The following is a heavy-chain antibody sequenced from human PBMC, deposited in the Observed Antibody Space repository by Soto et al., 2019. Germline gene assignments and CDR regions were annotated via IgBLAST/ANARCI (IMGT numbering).Heavy chain of an antibody. CDR1: GVTFSNAW. V-gene: IGHV3-74*01. CDR2: INSDGSTT. J-gene: IGHJ6*02. CDR3: ARGVAGYYAMDV. Sequence: GGSLRLSCAASGVTFSNAWINWVRQTPGKGLVWVSRINSDGSTTNYADSAKGRFTISRDNAKNTLYLQMNSLRAEDTAVYYCARGVAGYYAMDVWGQGTTVTVSS. D-gene: IGHD2-15*01.